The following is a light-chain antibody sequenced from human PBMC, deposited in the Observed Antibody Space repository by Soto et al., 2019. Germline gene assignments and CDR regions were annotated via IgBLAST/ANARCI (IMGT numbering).Light chain of an antibody. CDR1: QSVSSY. Sequence: EIVLTQSPATLSLSPGERATLSCRASQSVSSYLAWYQQQPGQAPRLLIYDASNRATGIPARFSGSGSGTDFTLTISSLAPEDFAVYYCQQRSDWLTFGGGTKVEIK. CDR2: DAS. J-gene: IGKJ4*01. CDR3: QQRSDWLT. V-gene: IGKV3-11*01.